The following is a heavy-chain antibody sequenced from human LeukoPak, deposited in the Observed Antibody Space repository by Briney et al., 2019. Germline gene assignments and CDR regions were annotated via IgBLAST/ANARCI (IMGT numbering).Heavy chain of an antibody. CDR2: ISYDGSNK. J-gene: IGHJ4*02. CDR3: AKFDYGDFDY. CDR1: GFTFSSYG. D-gene: IGHD4-17*01. V-gene: IGHV3-30*18. Sequence: GRSLRLSCAASGFTFSSYGMHWVRQAPGKGLEWVAVISYDGSNKYYADSVKGRFTISRDNSKNTLYLQMSSLRAEDTAVYYCAKFDYGDFDYWGQGTLVTVSS.